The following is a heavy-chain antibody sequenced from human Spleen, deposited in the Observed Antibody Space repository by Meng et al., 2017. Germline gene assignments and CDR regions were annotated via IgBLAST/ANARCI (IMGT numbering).Heavy chain of an antibody. D-gene: IGHD1-26*01. J-gene: IGHJ4*02. CDR3: ARVATGSYPDY. Sequence: VQLVESGGGVVQPGRSLRLSCAASGFTFGHYWMHWVRQAPGKGLVWVSHTDRDGFTTSYADSVKGRFTISRDNTRSKVFLQMNSLRAEDTAVYYCARVATGSYPDYWGQGTLVTVSS. CDR2: TDRDGFTT. V-gene: IGHV3-74*02. CDR1: GFTFGHYW.